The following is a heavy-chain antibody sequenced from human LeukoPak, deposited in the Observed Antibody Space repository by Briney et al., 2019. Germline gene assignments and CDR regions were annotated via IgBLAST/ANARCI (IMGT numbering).Heavy chain of an antibody. J-gene: IGHJ5*02. V-gene: IGHV3-21*01. CDR2: ISSSSSYI. CDR3: ARRSGHGSTNWFDP. D-gene: IGHD3-10*01. CDR1: GFTFSNDW. Sequence: PGGSLRLSCVSSGFTFSNDWMTWVRQAPGKGLEWVSSISSSSSYIYYADSVKGRFTISRDNAKNSLYLQMNSLRAEDTAVYYCARRSGHGSTNWFDPWGQGTLVTVSS.